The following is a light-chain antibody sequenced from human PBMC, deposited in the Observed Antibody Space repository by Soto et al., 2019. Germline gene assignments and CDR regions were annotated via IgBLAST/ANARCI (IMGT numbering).Light chain of an antibody. CDR1: TSNIGAGYH. Sequence: QSVLTQPPSVSGAPGQRVSISCTGSTSNIGAGYHVHWYQQFPGTAPKLLMYDNTNRPSGVPDRFSGSKSGTSASLAITGLQAEYEADYYCQSYDSSLSSYVFGTGTKLTVL. V-gene: IGLV1-40*01. J-gene: IGLJ1*01. CDR3: QSYDSSLSSYV. CDR2: DNT.